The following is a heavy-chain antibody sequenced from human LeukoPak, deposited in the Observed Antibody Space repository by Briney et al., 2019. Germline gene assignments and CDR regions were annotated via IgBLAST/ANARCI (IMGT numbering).Heavy chain of an antibody. CDR1: GFTFSSYG. D-gene: IGHD3-22*01. CDR2: ISYDGSNK. Sequence: GGSLRLSCAASGFTFSSYGMHWVRQAPGKGLEWVAVISYDGSNKYYADSVKGRFTISRDNSKNTLYLQMNSLRAEDTAVYYCARWGSLGDSSGYYDYWGQGTLVTVSS. J-gene: IGHJ4*02. CDR3: ARWGSLGDSSGYYDY. V-gene: IGHV3-30*03.